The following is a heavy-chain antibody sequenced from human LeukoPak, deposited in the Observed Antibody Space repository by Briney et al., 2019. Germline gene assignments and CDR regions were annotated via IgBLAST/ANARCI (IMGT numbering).Heavy chain of an antibody. CDR2: IYHSGST. Sequence: SETLSLTCAVSGGSISSGGYSWRWIRQPPGKGLEWIGYIYHSGSTYYNPSLKSRVTISVDRSKNQFSLKLSSVTAADTAVYYCARERKTYYDFWSGYYDAFDIWGQGTMVTVSS. D-gene: IGHD3-3*01. CDR3: ARERKTYYDFWSGYYDAFDI. J-gene: IGHJ3*02. CDR1: GGSISSGGYS. V-gene: IGHV4-30-2*01.